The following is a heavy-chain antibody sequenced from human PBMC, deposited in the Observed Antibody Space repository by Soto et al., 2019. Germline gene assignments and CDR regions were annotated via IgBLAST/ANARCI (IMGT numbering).Heavy chain of an antibody. J-gene: IGHJ4*02. Sequence: QVQLVESGGGVVQPGRSLRLSCAASGFTFSSYGMHWVRQAPGKGLEWVAVISYDGSNKYYADSVKGRFTISRDNSKNTLYLQMKSLRAEDTAVYYCAKGADSSGYYNFDYWGQGTLVTVSS. CDR2: ISYDGSNK. CDR3: AKGADSSGYYNFDY. CDR1: GFTFSSYG. D-gene: IGHD3-22*01. V-gene: IGHV3-30*18.